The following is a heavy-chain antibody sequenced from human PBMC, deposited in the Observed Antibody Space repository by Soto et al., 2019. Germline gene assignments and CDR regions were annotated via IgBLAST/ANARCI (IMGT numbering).Heavy chain of an antibody. V-gene: IGHV3-33*01. CDR2: IWYDGSNK. J-gene: IGHJ4*02. CDR3: ARTASAAPYYFDY. Sequence: PGGSLRLSCAASGFTFSSYGMHWVRQAPGKVLEWVAVIWYDGSNKYYADSVKGRFTISRDNSKNTLYLQMNSLRAEDTAVYYCARTASAAPYYFDYWGQGTLVTVSS. CDR1: GFTFSSYG. D-gene: IGHD2-2*01.